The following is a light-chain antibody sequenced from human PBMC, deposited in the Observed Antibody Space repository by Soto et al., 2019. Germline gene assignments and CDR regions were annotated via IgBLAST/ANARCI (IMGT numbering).Light chain of an antibody. J-gene: IGKJ1*01. Sequence: EIVLTQSPATLSLSPGERATLSCRASQSLSGTLAWFQHKPGQPPRLLIYGASNRATGIPARFSASGSGTDFTLSISSLDPESFAVYYCQLRTLWPRTFGQGTKVEIK. CDR2: GAS. CDR1: QSLSGT. CDR3: QLRTLWPRT. V-gene: IGKV3-11*01.